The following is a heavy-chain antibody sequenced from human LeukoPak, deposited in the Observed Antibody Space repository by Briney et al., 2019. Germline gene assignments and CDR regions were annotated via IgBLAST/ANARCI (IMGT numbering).Heavy chain of an antibody. CDR3: ARGYCSGGSCSDAFDI. CDR2: IIPIFGTA. D-gene: IGHD2-15*01. V-gene: IGHV1-69*05. Sequence: ASVKVSCKASGGTFSSYAISWVRQAPGQGLEWMGGIIPIFGTANYAQKFQGRVTITTDESTSTAYMELSSLRSEDTAVYYCARGYCSGGSCSDAFDIWGQGTMDTVSS. J-gene: IGHJ3*02. CDR1: GGTFSSYA.